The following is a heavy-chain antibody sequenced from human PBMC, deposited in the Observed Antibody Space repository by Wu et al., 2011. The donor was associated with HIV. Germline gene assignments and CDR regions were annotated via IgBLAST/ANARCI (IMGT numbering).Heavy chain of an antibody. CDR2: INPSSGGT. J-gene: IGHJ4*02. CDR1: GYTFTDYY. V-gene: IGHV1-2*02. D-gene: IGHD1-26*01. CDR3: ARGPQPEVWYSGSYYDY. Sequence: QVLLVQSGAEVKKPGASVKVSCQASGYTFTDYYIHWVRQAPGQGLEWMGWINPSSGGTKTAQNFQGRVIMTRDASISTAYMELSSLRSEDTAVYYCARGPQPEVWYSGSYYDYWGQGTLVTVSS.